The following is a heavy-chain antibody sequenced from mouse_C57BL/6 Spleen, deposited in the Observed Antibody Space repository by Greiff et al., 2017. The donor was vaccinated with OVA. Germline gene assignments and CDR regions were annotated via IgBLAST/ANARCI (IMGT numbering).Heavy chain of an antibody. J-gene: IGHJ3*01. Sequence: VKLMESGAELVRPGTSVKVSCKASGYAFTNYLIEWVKQRPGQGLEWIGVINPGSGGTNYNEKFKGKATLTADKSSSTSYMQLSSLTSEDSAVYFCARGGTGGFAYWGQGTLVTVSA. D-gene: IGHD4-1*01. CDR1: GYAFTNYL. CDR2: INPGSGGT. CDR3: ARGGTGGFAY. V-gene: IGHV1-54*01.